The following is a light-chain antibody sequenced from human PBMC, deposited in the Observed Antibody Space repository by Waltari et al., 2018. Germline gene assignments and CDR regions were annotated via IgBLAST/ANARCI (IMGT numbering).Light chain of an antibody. CDR3: QQYYSTPPT. J-gene: IGKJ2*01. CDR2: WAS. CDR1: QSVLYSSNNKNY. Sequence: DIVMTQSPDSLAVSLGERAPINCKSSQSVLYSSNNKNYLAWYQQKPGLPPKLLIYWASTRESGVPDRFSGSGSGTDFTLTISSLQAEDVAVYYCQQYYSTPPTFGQGTKLEIK. V-gene: IGKV4-1*01.